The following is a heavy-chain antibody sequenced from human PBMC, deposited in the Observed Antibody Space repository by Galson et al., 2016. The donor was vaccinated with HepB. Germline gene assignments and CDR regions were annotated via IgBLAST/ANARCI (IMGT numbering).Heavy chain of an antibody. Sequence: SLRLSCATSGFPFDNYAMSWFRQAPGKGLHWVGFIRSNSYGGTTDYAASVKGSFTISRDDSKSIVYLQMNRLKTEDTAVYYCSRVVGLDYDFWSGYPDFDYGGQGALVTVSS. V-gene: IGHV3-49*03. CDR3: SRVVGLDYDFWSGYPDFDY. CDR2: IRSNSYGGTT. CDR1: GFPFDNYA. D-gene: IGHD3-3*01. J-gene: IGHJ4*02.